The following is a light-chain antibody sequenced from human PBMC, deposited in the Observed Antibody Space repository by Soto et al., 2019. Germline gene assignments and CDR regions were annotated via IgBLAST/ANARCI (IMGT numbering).Light chain of an antibody. V-gene: IGKV2-28*01. Sequence: DIVMTQSPLXLPXTPGEPAXISCRSSQSLLHSNGYNYLDWYLQKPGQSPQLLIYLGSNRASGVPERFSGSGSGTDFTLKISRVEAEDVGVYYCMQALQTPPTFGGGTKVEIK. J-gene: IGKJ4*01. CDR3: MQALQTPPT. CDR1: QSLLHSNGYNY. CDR2: LGS.